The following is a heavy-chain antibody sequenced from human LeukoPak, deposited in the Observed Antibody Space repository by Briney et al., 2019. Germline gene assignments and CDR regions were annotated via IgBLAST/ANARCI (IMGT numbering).Heavy chain of an antibody. CDR2: IYYSGST. CDR3: ARHGLQWFRLPFEY. Sequence: TSETLSLTCTVSGGSISSSSYYWGWIRQPPGKGLEWIGSIYYSGSTYYKSSLKSRVTISVDTSKNQFSLKLSYVTAADTAVYFCARHGLQWFRLPFEYWGQGTLVIVSS. V-gene: IGHV4-39*01. J-gene: IGHJ4*02. D-gene: IGHD4-23*01. CDR1: GGSISSSSYY.